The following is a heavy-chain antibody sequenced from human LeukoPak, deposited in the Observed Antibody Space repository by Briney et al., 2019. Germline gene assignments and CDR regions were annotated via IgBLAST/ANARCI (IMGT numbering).Heavy chain of an antibody. V-gene: IGHV1-2*02. CDR3: ARIWLKKGGYCSGGYCYFDY. Sequence: ASVKVSCKASGYTYTGYYMHWVRQAPGQGLEWMGWINPNSGGTNYAQKFQDRVTMTRDTSINTAYMELSRLRSDDTAVYYCARIWLKKGGYCSGGYCYFDYWGQGTLVTVSS. D-gene: IGHD2-15*01. J-gene: IGHJ4*02. CDR1: GYTYTGYY. CDR2: INPNSGGT.